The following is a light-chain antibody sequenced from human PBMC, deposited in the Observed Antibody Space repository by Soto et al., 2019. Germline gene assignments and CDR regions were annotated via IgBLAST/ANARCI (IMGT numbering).Light chain of an antibody. CDR1: SSNIGSNA. Sequence: QSVLTQPPSASGTPGQRVTISCSGSSSNIGSNAVSWYQQLPGTAPHLLIYSNNERPSGVPDRFSGSKSGTSASLAISGLQSEDEDDYYCATWDDSLRGSVIFGGGTKLTVL. J-gene: IGLJ2*01. V-gene: IGLV1-44*01. CDR3: ATWDDSLRGSVI. CDR2: SNN.